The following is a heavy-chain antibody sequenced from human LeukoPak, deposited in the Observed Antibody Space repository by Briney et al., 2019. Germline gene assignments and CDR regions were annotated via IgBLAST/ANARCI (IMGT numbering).Heavy chain of an antibody. D-gene: IGHD3-3*01. J-gene: IGHJ6*03. Sequence: GGSLRLSCAASGFTFSSYAMSWVRQAPGKGLEWVSAISGSGGSTYYADSVEGRFTISRDNSKNTLYLQMNSLRAEDTAVYYCAKGYYDFWSGVYYYYYYMDVWGKGTTVTVSS. CDR3: AKGYYDFWSGVYYYYYYMDV. CDR2: ISGSGGST. V-gene: IGHV3-23*01. CDR1: GFTFSSYA.